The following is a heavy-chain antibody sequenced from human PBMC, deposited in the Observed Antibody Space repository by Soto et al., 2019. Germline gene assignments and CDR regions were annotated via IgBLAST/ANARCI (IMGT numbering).Heavy chain of an antibody. J-gene: IGHJ3*02. V-gene: IGHV4-30-4*01. CDR3: AREGGKPPWCAFDI. CDR1: GGCVSSYDYE. Sequence: ALEVTWIDAGGCVSSYDYELSWIGQRPGKGRGSIGYIYYSGSTYYNPCLKSRVTISVDTSKNQFSLKLSSVTAADKAVYYCAREGGKPPWCAFDIWGQGTTVPVS. CDR2: IYYSGST. D-gene: IGHD2-15*01.